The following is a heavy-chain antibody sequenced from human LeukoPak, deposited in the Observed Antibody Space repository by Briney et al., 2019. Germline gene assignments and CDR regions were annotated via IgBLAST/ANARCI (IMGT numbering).Heavy chain of an antibody. V-gene: IGHV3-48*03. CDR3: AKDFPHYYESSHGMDA. CDR1: GFSFGGYE. CDR2: ISTTGSTV. J-gene: IGHJ6*02. Sequence: PGGSLRLSCAASGFSFGGYEMNWVRQAPGKGLEWVSHISTTGSTVYYADSVEGRFTISRDNAKNLLYLQMNSLRAEDAAVYYCAKDFPHYYESSHGMDAWGQGTTVTVSS. D-gene: IGHD3-22*01.